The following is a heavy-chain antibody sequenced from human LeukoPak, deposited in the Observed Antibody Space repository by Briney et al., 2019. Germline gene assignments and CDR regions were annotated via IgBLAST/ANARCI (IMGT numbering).Heavy chain of an antibody. CDR1: GFTFSDYY. CDR2: ISSSSTI. J-gene: IGHJ6*03. V-gene: IGHV3-69-1*01. D-gene: IGHD5-18*01. Sequence: GGSLRLSCAASGFTFSDYYMSWIRQAPGKGLEWVSYISSSSTIYYADSVKGRFTISRDNAKNSLYLQMNSLRAEDTAVYYCATSSHAMDAPTASRAHYYMDVWGKGTTVTVSS. CDR3: ATSSHAMDAPTASRAHYYMDV.